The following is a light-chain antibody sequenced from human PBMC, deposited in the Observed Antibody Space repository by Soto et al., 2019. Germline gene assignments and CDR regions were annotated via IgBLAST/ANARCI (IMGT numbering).Light chain of an antibody. V-gene: IGKV3-15*01. J-gene: IGKJ4*01. CDR1: QSVSSN. Sequence: EIVMTQSPATLSVSPGERATLSCRASQSVSSNLAWYQQKPGQAPRLLIYGASTRATGIPARVSGSGSGTEFTLTISSLQSEDFAVYYCQQYNNWPLPFGGGTKVEIK. CDR3: QQYNNWPLP. CDR2: GAS.